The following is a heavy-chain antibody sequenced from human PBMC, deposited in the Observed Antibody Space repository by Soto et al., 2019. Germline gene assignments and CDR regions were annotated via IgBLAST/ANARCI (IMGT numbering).Heavy chain of an antibody. CDR2: IYNTGST. V-gene: IGHV4-31*03. D-gene: IGHD2-15*01. Sequence: QVQLQESGPGLVKPSQTLSLICSVSGGSIRSGGYYWTWVRQHPGKGLEWIGYIYNTGSTYYNPSLKCRIVISLDTSRDHFSLKLSSVTAADTATYYCARGRLSGGTWFDPWGQGTLVTVPS. CDR1: GGSIRSGGYY. CDR3: ARGRLSGGTWFDP. J-gene: IGHJ5*01.